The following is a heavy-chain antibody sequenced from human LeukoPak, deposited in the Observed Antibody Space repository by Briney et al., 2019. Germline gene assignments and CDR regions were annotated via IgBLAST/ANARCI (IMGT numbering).Heavy chain of an antibody. CDR2: FDVIDAKT. V-gene: IGHV1-24*01. D-gene: IGHD5-18*01. J-gene: IGHJ4*02. CDR1: GSSLTELS. CDR3: AAGRPYSLLDY. Sequence: ASVKVSCTVSGSSLTELSLYWVRQAPGKGLEWMGGFDVIDAKTFYAQKFQGRVTMTEDSSTDTAYMKLSSLRSDDTAFYYCAAGRPYSLLDYWGQGTLPTVSS.